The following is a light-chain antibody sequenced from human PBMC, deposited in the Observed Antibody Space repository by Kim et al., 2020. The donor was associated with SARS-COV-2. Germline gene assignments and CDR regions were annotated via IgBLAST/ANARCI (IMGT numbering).Light chain of an antibody. CDR3: QQYGSSPQT. Sequence: SPGESVTLPCRASQSVSSSYLAWYQQKPGQAPRLLIYGASSRATGIPDRFSGSGSGTDFTLTISRLEPEDFAVYYCQQYGSSPQTFGQGTKVDIK. CDR1: QSVSSSY. CDR2: GAS. J-gene: IGKJ1*01. V-gene: IGKV3-20*01.